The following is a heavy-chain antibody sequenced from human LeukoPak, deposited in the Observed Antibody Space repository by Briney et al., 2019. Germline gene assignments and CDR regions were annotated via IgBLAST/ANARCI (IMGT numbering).Heavy chain of an antibody. D-gene: IGHD3-16*01. J-gene: IGHJ3*01. CDR2: ISSSGSYI. V-gene: IGHV3-21*01. Sequence: GGSLRLSCAASGFTFSSYSMNWVRQAPGKGLEWVSSISSSGSYIYYTDSVKGRFTISRDNAKNSLYLQMNSLRVEDTAVYYCARERWGDAFDFWGQGTMVTVSS. CDR3: ARERWGDAFDF. CDR1: GFTFSSYS.